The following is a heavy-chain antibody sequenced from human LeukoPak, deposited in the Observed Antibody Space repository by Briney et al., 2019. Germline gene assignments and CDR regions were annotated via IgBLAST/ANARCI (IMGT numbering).Heavy chain of an antibody. D-gene: IGHD6-19*01. CDR1: GGSISPYY. J-gene: IGHJ4*02. CDR2: IHYSGST. V-gene: IGHV4-59*08. Sequence: SETLSLTCTVSGGSISPYYWSWIRQSPGKGLEWIGCIHYSGSTIYNPSLKSRVSISVDTSKNQFSLKLSSATAADTAVYYCAGPTSSGWHGDFDYWGQGTLVTV. CDR3: AGPTSSGWHGDFDY.